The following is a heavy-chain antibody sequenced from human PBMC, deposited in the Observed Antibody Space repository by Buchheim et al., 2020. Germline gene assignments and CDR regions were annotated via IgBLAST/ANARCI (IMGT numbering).Heavy chain of an antibody. CDR2: IVTSGGNT. J-gene: IGHJ4*02. CDR1: GFTFSSYA. D-gene: IGHD3-10*01. CDR3: AKFYGSGSRAFEY. V-gene: IGHV3-23*01. Sequence: QLLESGGGLEQPGGSLRLSCAASGFTFSSYAMGWVRQAPGKGLEWVSIVTSGGNTYYTDSVKGRFTISRDNSKHTLSLQMNSLRVEDTAVYHCAKFYGSGSRAFEYWGQGTL.